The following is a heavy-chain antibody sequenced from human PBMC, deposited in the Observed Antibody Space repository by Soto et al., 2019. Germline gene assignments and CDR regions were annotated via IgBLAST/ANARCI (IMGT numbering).Heavy chain of an antibody. J-gene: IGHJ5*02. D-gene: IGHD4-4*01. CDR2: IYYSGST. Sequence: PSETLSLTCTVSGGSISSGGYYWSWIRQHPGKGLEWIGYIYYSGSTYYNPSLKSRVTISVDTSKNQFSLKLSSVTAADTAVYYCAREISTVTRPHYNWFDPWGQGTLVTVSS. V-gene: IGHV4-31*03. CDR3: AREISTVTRPHYNWFDP. CDR1: GGSISSGGYY.